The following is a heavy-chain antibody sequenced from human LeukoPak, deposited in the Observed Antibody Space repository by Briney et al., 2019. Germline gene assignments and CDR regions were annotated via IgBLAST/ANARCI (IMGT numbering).Heavy chain of an antibody. CDR3: ARLGVRGVIGP. D-gene: IGHD3-10*01. V-gene: IGHV3-53*01. Sequence: PGGSLRLSCVASGFTVSTNYMNWVRQAPGKGLEWISIIYSSGTTYYADSVKGRFTVSRDKSKNTLYLQMDSLRAEDTAVYYCARLGVRGVIGPWGQGTLVTVSS. J-gene: IGHJ5*02. CDR2: IYSSGTT. CDR1: GFTVSTNY.